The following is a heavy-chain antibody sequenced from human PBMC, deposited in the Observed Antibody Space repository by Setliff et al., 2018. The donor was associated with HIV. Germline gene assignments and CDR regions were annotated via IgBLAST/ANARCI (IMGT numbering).Heavy chain of an antibody. Sequence: GASVKVSCKASGGTFSSYAITWVRQAPGQGLEWMGGISPIIGNANYAQKFQGRITITADKSTSTAYVELSSLRSEDTAVYYCARDLGSGRRWFDPWGQGTMVTVSS. V-gene: IGHV1-69*10. CDR3: ARDLGSGRRWFDP. CDR1: GGTFSSYA. D-gene: IGHD3-10*01. CDR2: ISPIIGNA. J-gene: IGHJ5*02.